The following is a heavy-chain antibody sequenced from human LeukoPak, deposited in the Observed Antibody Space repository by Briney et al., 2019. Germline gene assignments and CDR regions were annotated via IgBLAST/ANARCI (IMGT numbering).Heavy chain of an antibody. J-gene: IGHJ3*02. CDR3: ARDRTFWSRFDI. Sequence: GGSLRLSCTASGFTFTAYAMTWVRQAPGKGLEWVSYISSSGSTIYYADSVKGRFTISRDNAKNSLYLQMNSLRAEDTAVYYCARDRTFWSRFDIWGQGTMVTVSS. D-gene: IGHD3-3*01. CDR1: GFTFTAYA. CDR2: ISSSGSTI. V-gene: IGHV3-11*01.